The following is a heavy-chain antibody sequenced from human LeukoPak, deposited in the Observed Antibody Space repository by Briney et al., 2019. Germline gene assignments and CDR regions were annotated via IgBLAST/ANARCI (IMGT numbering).Heavy chain of an antibody. CDR2: ISSGSSYI. CDR3: ARALEAAAGTYNDAFDI. J-gene: IGHJ3*02. Sequence: PGGSLRLSCAASGFTFSSYSMNWVRQAPGKGLEWVSSISSGSSYIYYADSVKGRFTISRDNAKNSLYLQMNSLRAEDTAVYYCARALEAAAGTYNDAFDIWGQGTMVTASS. D-gene: IGHD6-13*01. V-gene: IGHV3-21*01. CDR1: GFTFSSYS.